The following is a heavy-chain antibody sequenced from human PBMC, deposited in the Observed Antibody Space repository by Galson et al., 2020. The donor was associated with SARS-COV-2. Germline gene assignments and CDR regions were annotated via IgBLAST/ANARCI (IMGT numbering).Heavy chain of an antibody. Sequence: GGSLRLSCAASGFPFNIYAMHWVRQAPGKGLEWVAVISYDETNKSYADSVKGRFTISRDNSKNTLYLHMNSLRPEDTAVYCCATGGTVITLGDSWGQGTLVTVSS. J-gene: IGHJ4*02. CDR2: ISYDETNK. CDR1: GFPFNIYA. CDR3: ATGGTVITLGDS. D-gene: IGHD3-16*01. V-gene: IGHV3-30*04.